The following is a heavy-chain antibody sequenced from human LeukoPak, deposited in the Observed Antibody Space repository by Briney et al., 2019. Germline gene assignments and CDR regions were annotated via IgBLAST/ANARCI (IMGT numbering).Heavy chain of an antibody. CDR1: GFTFSSYW. CDR3: ATGVVAELYDY. V-gene: IGHV3-7*01. D-gene: IGHD3-22*01. J-gene: IGHJ4*02. Sequence: GGSLRLSCAASGFTFSSYWMSWVRQAPGKGLEWVANIKQDGSEKYYVDSVKGRFTISRDNAKNTLYLQMNSLRAEDTAVYYCATGVVAELYDYWGQGTLVTVSS. CDR2: IKQDGSEK.